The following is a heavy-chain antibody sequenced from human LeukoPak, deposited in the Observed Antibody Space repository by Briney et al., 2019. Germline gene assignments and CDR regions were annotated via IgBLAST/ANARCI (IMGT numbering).Heavy chain of an antibody. J-gene: IGHJ4*02. V-gene: IGHV3-30*02. D-gene: IGHD2-2*02. CDR1: GFTFSSYG. Sequence: GGSLRLSCAASGFTFSSYGMHWVRQAPGKGLDWVAFIRYDGSNKYYADSVKGRFTISRDNSKNTLYLQMNSLRAEDTAVYYCAKDSALYCSSTSCYTGLDYWGQGTLVTVSS. CDR3: AKDSALYCSSTSCYTGLDY. CDR2: IRYDGSNK.